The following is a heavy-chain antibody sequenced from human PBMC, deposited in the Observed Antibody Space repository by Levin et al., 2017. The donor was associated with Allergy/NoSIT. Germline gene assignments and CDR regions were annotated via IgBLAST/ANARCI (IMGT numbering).Heavy chain of an antibody. J-gene: IGHJ3*02. Sequence: GGSLRLSCAASGFTFSSYSMNWVRQAPGKGLEWVSYISSSSSTIYYADSVKGRFTISRDNAKNSLYLQMNSLRDEDTAVYYCARDFGDCSGGSCYYPDAFDIWGQGTMVTVSS. CDR3: ARDFGDCSGGSCYYPDAFDI. V-gene: IGHV3-48*02. CDR2: ISSSSSTI. CDR1: GFTFSSYS. D-gene: IGHD2-15*01.